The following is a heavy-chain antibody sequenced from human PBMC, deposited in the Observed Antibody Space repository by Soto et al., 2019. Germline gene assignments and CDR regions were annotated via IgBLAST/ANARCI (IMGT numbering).Heavy chain of an antibody. Sequence: QVQLQESGPGLVKPSETLSLTCTVSGGSISSYYWSWIRQPPGKGLEWIGYIYYSGSTNYNPSLKSRVTISVDTSKNQFSLKLSSVTAADTAVYYCARAGSSSSWYPFAYWGQGTLVTVSS. D-gene: IGHD6-13*01. V-gene: IGHV4-59*01. J-gene: IGHJ4*02. CDR3: ARAGSSSSWYPFAY. CDR1: GGSISSYY. CDR2: IYYSGST.